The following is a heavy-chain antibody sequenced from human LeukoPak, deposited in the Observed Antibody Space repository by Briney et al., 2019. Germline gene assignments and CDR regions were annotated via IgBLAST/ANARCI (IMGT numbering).Heavy chain of an antibody. D-gene: IGHD3-22*01. J-gene: IGHJ6*02. CDR3: ARQVLIVGGRYGMDV. CDR1: GYTFTAYY. V-gene: IGHV1-18*04. Sequence: ASAKASCKASGYTFTAYYMHWVRQAPGQGLEWMGWISPYRGDTEYAQKIQGRVSMTTDTSTSTAYMELRSLRSDDTAVYYCARQVLIVGGRYGMDVWGQGTTVTVSS. CDR2: ISPYRGDT.